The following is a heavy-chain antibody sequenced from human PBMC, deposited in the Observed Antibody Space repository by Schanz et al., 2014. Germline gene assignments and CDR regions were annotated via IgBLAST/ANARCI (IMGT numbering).Heavy chain of an antibody. V-gene: IGHV1-46*03. CDR2: INPSGGSP. CDR1: GYTFTSDS. J-gene: IGHJ4*02. CDR3: ARDGVDAAAGGNY. D-gene: IGHD6-13*01. Sequence: QVQLVQSGAEVKKPGASVKVSCKASGYTFTSDSMHWVRQAPGQGLEWMGMINPSGGSPTYAQKFQGRVTMTRDTSTSTVYMELSSLRSDDTAVYYCARDGVDAAAGGNYWGQGTLVTVSS.